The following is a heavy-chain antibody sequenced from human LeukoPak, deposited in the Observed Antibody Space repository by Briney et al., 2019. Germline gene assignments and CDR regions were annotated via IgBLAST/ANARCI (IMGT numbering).Heavy chain of an antibody. CDR3: ARGGIRSDAFDI. CDR1: GGSISSGDYY. V-gene: IGHV4-30-4*01. D-gene: IGHD1-26*01. J-gene: IGHJ3*02. CDR2: IYYSGST. Sequence: PSQTLSLTCTVSGGSISSGDYYWSWIRQPPGKGLEWIGYIYYSGSTYYNPSLKSRVTISVDTSKNQFSLKLSSVTAADTAVYYCARGGIRSDAFDIWAKGQWSPSLQ.